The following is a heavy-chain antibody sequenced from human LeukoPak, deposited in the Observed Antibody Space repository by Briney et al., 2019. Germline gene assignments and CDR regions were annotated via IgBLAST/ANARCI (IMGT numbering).Heavy chain of an antibody. CDR3: ARDLIAARPPTSTMDYGMDV. V-gene: IGHV1-46*01. D-gene: IGHD6-6*01. J-gene: IGHJ6*02. Sequence: ASVTVSCTASGYTFTIYYMHWVRQAPGQGLEWMGIINPSGGSTSYAQKFQGRVTMTRDTATSTVYMELSSLRSQDTAVYYCARDLIAARPPTSTMDYGMDVWGQGTTVTVSS. CDR1: GYTFTIYY. CDR2: INPSGGST.